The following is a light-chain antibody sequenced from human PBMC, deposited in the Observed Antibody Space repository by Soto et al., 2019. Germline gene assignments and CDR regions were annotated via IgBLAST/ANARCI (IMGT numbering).Light chain of an antibody. V-gene: IGKV3-15*01. Sequence: EIVMAQSPATLSVSPGERATLSCRASQSVSSNLAWYQQKPGQAPRLLIYGASTRATGIPARFSGSGSGTDFTLTISSLQSEDFAVYYCQQYGGSLYTFGQGTKVEIK. CDR3: QQYGGSLYT. CDR2: GAS. CDR1: QSVSSN. J-gene: IGKJ2*01.